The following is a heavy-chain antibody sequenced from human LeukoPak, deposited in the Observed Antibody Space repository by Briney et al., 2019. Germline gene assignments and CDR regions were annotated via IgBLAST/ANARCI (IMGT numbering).Heavy chain of an antibody. V-gene: IGHV3-9*01. CDR1: GFTFDDYA. J-gene: IGHJ4*02. CDR2: ISWNSGSI. D-gene: IGHD2-2*01. Sequence: GGSLRLSCAASGFTFDDYAMHWVRQAPGKGLEWVSGISWNSGSIGYADSVKGRFTISRDNAKNSLYLQMNSLRAEDTALYYCARVGRWDQLLSRYQYDEYFDYWGQGTLVTVSS. CDR3: ARVGRWDQLLSRYQYDEYFDY.